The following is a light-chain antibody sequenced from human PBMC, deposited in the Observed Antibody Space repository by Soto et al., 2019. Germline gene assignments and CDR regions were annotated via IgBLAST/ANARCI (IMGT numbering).Light chain of an antibody. CDR1: SSNIGSNS. CDR3: AAWDDSLSGAV. Sequence: QSVLTQPPSASGTPGQRVTISCSGSSSNIGSNSVYWYQQLPGTAPKLLIYRNNQRPSGVPDRFSGSKSGTSGSLAISGLRSEDEADYYCAAWDDSLSGAVFGGGTQLTVL. CDR2: RNN. V-gene: IGLV1-47*01. J-gene: IGLJ7*01.